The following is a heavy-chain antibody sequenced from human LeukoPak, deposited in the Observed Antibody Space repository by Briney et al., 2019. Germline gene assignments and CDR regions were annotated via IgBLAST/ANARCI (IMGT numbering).Heavy chain of an antibody. V-gene: IGHV4-34*01. D-gene: IGHD3-10*01. J-gene: IGHJ4*02. Sequence: PSETLSLTCAVYGGSFSGFYWSWIRQSPGKGLEWIGEINPSGSTNYNPPLKSRVTISRDASKKHFSLRVNSVTAADSGVFYCARGFSGPRGFRGFDYWGLGTLVSVSS. CDR1: GGSFSGFY. CDR2: INPSGST. CDR3: ARGFSGPRGFRGFDY.